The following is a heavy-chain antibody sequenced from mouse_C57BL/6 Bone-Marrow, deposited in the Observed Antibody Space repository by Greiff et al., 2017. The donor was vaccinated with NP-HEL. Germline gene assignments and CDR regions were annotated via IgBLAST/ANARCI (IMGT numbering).Heavy chain of an antibody. CDR2: ISDGGSYT. CDR1: GFTFSSYA. V-gene: IGHV5-4*01. Sequence: EVQRVESGGGLVKPGGSLKLSCAASGFTFSSYAMSWVRQTPEKRLEWVATISDGGSYTYYPDNVKGRFTISRDNAKNNLYLQMSHLKSEDTAMYYCARDGPVWYFDVWGTGTTVTVSS. J-gene: IGHJ1*03. CDR3: ARDGPVWYFDV.